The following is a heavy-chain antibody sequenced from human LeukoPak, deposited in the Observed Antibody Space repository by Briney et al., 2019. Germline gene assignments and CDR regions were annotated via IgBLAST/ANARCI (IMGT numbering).Heavy chain of an antibody. Sequence: ASVKVSCKASGYTFTTFGITWVRQAPGQGLEWMGWISTYNGNTNYAQNLQGRVTMTTDTSTSTAYMELRSLTSDDTAVYYCARGMSGSHYDYWGQGTLVTVSS. V-gene: IGHV1-18*01. CDR1: GYTFTTFG. J-gene: IGHJ4*02. CDR2: ISTYNGNT. D-gene: IGHD3-10*02. CDR3: ARGMSGSHYDY.